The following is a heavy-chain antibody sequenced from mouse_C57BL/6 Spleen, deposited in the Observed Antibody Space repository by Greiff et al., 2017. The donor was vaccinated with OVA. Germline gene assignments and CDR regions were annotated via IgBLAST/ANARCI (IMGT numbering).Heavy chain of an antibody. V-gene: IGHV1-22*01. D-gene: IGHD2-5*01. CDR1: GYTFTDYN. Sequence: VQLKESGPELVKPGASVKMSCKASGYTFTDYNMHWVKQSHGKSLEWIGYINPNNGGTSYNQKFKGKATLTVNKSSSTAYMELRSLTSEDSAVYYCAKGGYYSKGFDYWGQGTTLTVSS. CDR3: AKGGYYSKGFDY. CDR2: INPNNGGT. J-gene: IGHJ2*01.